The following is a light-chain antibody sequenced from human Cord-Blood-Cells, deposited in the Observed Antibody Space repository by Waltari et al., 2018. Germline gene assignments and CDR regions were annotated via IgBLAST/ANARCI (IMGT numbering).Light chain of an antibody. J-gene: IGLJ3*02. CDR2: DVS. V-gene: IGLV2-14*03. Sequence: QSALTQPDSVSGSPGQSLAISCTGTSSDVGAYIYVSWYQQHPGKAPKLIIYDVSNRPSGVSNRFSGSKSGNTASLTISGLQAEDEADYYCSSYTSSSTRVFGGGTKLTVL. CDR3: SSYTSSSTRV. CDR1: SSDVGAYIY.